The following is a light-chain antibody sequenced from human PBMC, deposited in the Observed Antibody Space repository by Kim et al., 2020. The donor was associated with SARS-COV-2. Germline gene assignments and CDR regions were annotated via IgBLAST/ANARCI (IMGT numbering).Light chain of an antibody. CDR2: DVS. J-gene: IGLJ1*01. Sequence: GQSITISGTGSSSDVGGHNYVSWYQQYSGKVPKLIIFDVSDRPSGVSSRFSGSKSGNTASLTISSLQVEDEADYYCSSYTNTNGYVFGTGTKVTVL. CDR1: SSDVGGHNY. CDR3: SSYTNTNGYV. V-gene: IGLV2-14*03.